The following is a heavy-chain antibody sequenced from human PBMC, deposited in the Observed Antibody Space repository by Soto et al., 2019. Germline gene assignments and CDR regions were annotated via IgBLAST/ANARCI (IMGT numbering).Heavy chain of an antibody. D-gene: IGHD3-3*01. Sequence: ASVKVSCKASGYTFTSYDINWVRQATGQGLEWMGWMNPNSGNTGYAQKFQGRVTMTRNTSISTAYMELSSLRSEDTAVYYCARFVEGDDFLSGYFKWDYYYYGMDVWGQGTTVTVSS. CDR1: GYTFTSYD. CDR2: MNPNSGNT. J-gene: IGHJ6*02. CDR3: ARFVEGDDFLSGYFKWDYYYYGMDV. V-gene: IGHV1-8*01.